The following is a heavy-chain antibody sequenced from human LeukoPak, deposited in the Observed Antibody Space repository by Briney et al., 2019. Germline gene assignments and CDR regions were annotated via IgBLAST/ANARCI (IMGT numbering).Heavy chain of an antibody. J-gene: IGHJ4*02. CDR3: ARRLRRNYFDY. Sequence: AGGSLRLSCAASGFTFDDYAMHWVRQAPGKGLEWVSLISWDGGSTYYADPVKGRFTISRDNSKNSLYLQMNSLRAEDTAVYYCARRLRRNYFDYWGQGTLVTVSS. D-gene: IGHD4-17*01. V-gene: IGHV3-43D*03. CDR2: ISWDGGST. CDR1: GFTFDDYA.